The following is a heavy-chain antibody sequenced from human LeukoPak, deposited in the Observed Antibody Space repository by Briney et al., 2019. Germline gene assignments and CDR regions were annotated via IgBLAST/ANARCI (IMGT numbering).Heavy chain of an antibody. J-gene: IGHJ3*02. Sequence: SETLSLTCAVYGGSFSGYYWSWIRQPPGKGLEWIGEINHSGSTNYNPSLKSRVTISVDTSKNQFSLKLSSVTAADTAVYYCARGSLGAFDIWGQGTMVTVSS. CDR3: ARGSLGAFDI. CDR1: GGSFSGYY. V-gene: IGHV4-34*01. D-gene: IGHD3-3*01. CDR2: INHSGST.